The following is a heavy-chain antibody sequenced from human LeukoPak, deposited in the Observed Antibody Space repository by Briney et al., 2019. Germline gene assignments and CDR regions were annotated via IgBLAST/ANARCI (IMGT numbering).Heavy chain of an antibody. CDR1: GGSISSYY. D-gene: IGHD1-14*01. Sequence: SETLSLTCTVSGGSISSYYWSWIRQPPGKGLEWIGYIYYSGSTNYNPSLKSRVTISVETSKNEFSLKLGSVTAADTAVYYCARGYSGVSDFDYWGQGTLVTVSS. J-gene: IGHJ4*02. CDR3: ARGYSGVSDFDY. CDR2: IYYSGST. V-gene: IGHV4-59*01.